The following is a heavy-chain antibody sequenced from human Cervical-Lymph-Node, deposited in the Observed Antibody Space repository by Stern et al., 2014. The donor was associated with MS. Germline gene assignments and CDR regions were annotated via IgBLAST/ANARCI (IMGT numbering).Heavy chain of an antibody. V-gene: IGHV3-9*01. Sequence: EVQLVESGGGLIQPGRSLSLSCAASGFTFDDHAMHWVRQAPGKGLEWISGINWNSGDIDYADSVKGRFTISRANAKNLLYLEMSRPRPEDTALYFCVRDRGASGTYWYFDLWGRGTLVTVSS. CDR3: VRDRGASGTYWYFDL. J-gene: IGHJ2*01. CDR2: INWNSGDI. CDR1: GFTFDDHA. D-gene: IGHD3-16*01.